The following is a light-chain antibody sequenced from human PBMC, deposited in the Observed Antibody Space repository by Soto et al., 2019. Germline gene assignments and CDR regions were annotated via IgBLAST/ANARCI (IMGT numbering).Light chain of an antibody. Sequence: QSVLTQPPSVSGAPGQRVTISCTGSSSNIGAGYDVHWYQQLPGTAPKLLIYGNSNRPSGVPDRFSGSKSGTSASLAITGLQAEDEAYYYCQSYDSSLSGSVVFGGVTQLTVL. CDR1: SSNIGAGYD. V-gene: IGLV1-40*01. CDR2: GNS. J-gene: IGLJ2*01. CDR3: QSYDSSLSGSVV.